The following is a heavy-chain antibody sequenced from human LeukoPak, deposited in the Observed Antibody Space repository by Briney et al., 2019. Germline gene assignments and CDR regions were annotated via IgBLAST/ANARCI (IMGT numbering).Heavy chain of an antibody. CDR2: IYYSGST. CDR3: VPGYYDSSGYYRFDP. CDR1: GGSISSGGYY. Sequence: PSQTLSLTCTVSGGSISSGGYYWSWIRQHPGTGLEWIGYIYYSGSTYYNPSLRSRVTISVDTSKNQFSLKLSSVTAADTAVYYCVPGYYDSSGYYRFDPWGQGTLVTVSS. V-gene: IGHV4-31*03. J-gene: IGHJ5*02. D-gene: IGHD3-22*01.